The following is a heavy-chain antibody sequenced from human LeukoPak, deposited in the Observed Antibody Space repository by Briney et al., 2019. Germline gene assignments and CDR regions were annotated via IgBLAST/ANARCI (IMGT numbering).Heavy chain of an antibody. CDR3: ARTPRYDFWSGYSNWFDP. J-gene: IGHJ5*02. CDR1: DYTFTKYG. Sequence: SVKVSRKASDYTFTKYGLSWVRQTPGQGLEWMGWISTYNGNTIYAQKFQVRVTMSTDTSTSTVYKELESLRSDDTAVYYCARTPRYDFWSGYSNWFDPWGQGTLVTVSS. D-gene: IGHD3-3*01. CDR2: ISTYNGNT. V-gene: IGHV1-18*01.